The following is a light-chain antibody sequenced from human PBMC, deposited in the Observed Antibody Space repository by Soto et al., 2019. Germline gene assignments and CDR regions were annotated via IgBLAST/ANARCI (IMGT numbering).Light chain of an antibody. CDR1: QSVSSN. Sequence: EIVMTQSQPTLSVSPGERATLSCRASQSVSSNFAWYQQKPGQAPRLLIYGASTRATGIPARFSGSRSGTEFTLTISSLQSEDFAVYYCQQYDDWPRTFGQGTKVEIK. V-gene: IGKV3-15*01. J-gene: IGKJ1*01. CDR2: GAS. CDR3: QQYDDWPRT.